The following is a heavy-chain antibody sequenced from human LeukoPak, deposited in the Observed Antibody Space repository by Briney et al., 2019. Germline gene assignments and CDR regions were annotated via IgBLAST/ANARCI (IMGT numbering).Heavy chain of an antibody. CDR1: THTFTDYY. CDR2: INPKSGGT. J-gene: IGHJ5*02. CDR3: AGLSNVAARPGWFDP. Sequence: GASVKVSCKPPTHTFTDYYVHWVRQAPGQGLEWMGWINPKSGGTKFAQKFQGRVTMTRDTSISTVYMEMSRLRSDDTAIYYCAGLSNVAARPGWFDPWGQGTLVTVSS. D-gene: IGHD6-6*01. V-gene: IGHV1-2*02.